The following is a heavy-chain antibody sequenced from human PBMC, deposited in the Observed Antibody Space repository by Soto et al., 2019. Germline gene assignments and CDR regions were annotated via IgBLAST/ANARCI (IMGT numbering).Heavy chain of an antibody. CDR3: ARDRGLRYFDWLTSSGMDV. Sequence: EVQLLESGGGLVQPGGSLRLSCAASGFTFSAFAMSWVRQAPGKGLEWVSAISGSGDTTYYADSVKGRFTISRDISKNTLYLQMNSLRAEDTAVYYCARDRGLRYFDWLTSSGMDVWGQGTTVTVSS. CDR1: GFTFSAFA. CDR2: ISGSGDTT. D-gene: IGHD3-9*01. J-gene: IGHJ6*02. V-gene: IGHV3-23*01.